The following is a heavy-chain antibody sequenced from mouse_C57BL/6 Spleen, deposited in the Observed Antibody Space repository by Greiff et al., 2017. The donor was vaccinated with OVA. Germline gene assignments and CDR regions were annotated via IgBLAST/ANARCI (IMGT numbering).Heavy chain of an antibody. CDR1: GYSITSGYY. D-gene: IGHD1-1*01. Sequence: EVKLLESGPGLVKPSQSLSLTCSVTGYSITSGYYWNWIRHFPGNKLEWMGYISYDGSNNYNPSLKNRISITRDTSNNQFFLKLNSVTTEDTATYYCARFITTVVATNYFDYWGQGTTLTVSS. V-gene: IGHV3-6*01. J-gene: IGHJ2*01. CDR2: ISYDGSN. CDR3: ARFITTVVATNYFDY.